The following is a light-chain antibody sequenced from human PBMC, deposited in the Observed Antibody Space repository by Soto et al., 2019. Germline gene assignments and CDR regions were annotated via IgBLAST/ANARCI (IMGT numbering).Light chain of an antibody. J-gene: IGKJ2*01. CDR3: HQYGSSPYT. CDR1: QRVSSSY. Sequence: EIVLTQSPGTLSLSPGERATLSCRASQRVSSSYLAWYQQKPGQAPRLLIDGASSRATGIPDRFSGSGSGTDFTLTISRLEPEDFAVYYCHQYGSSPYTFGQGTKLEIK. CDR2: GAS. V-gene: IGKV3-20*01.